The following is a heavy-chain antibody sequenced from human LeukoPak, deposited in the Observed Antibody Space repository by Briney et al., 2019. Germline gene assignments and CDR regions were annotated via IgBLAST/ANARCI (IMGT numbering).Heavy chain of an antibody. CDR2: IYYSGST. Sequence: PSETLSLTCTVSGGSISSYYWSWIRQPPGKGLEWIGYIYYSGSTNYNPSLKSRVTISVDTSKNQFSLKPSSVTAADTAVYYCARDRRRITIFGVVQRVNWFDPWGQGTLVTVSS. D-gene: IGHD3-3*01. V-gene: IGHV4-59*01. CDR3: ARDRRRITIFGVVQRVNWFDP. J-gene: IGHJ5*02. CDR1: GGSISSYY.